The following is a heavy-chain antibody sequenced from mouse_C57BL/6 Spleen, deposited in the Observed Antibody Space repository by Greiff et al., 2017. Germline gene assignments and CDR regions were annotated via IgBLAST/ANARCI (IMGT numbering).Heavy chain of an antibody. CDR2: INPNYGTT. CDR3: ASPYSNYERGLFAY. CDR1: GYSFTDYN. V-gene: IGHV1-39*01. Sequence: EVQLVESGPELVKPGASVKISCKASGYSFTDYNMNWVKQSNGKSLEWIGVINPNYGTTSYNQKFKGKATLTVDQSSSTAYMQLNSLTSEDSAVYYCASPYSNYERGLFAYWGQGTLVTVSA. D-gene: IGHD2-5*01. J-gene: IGHJ3*01.